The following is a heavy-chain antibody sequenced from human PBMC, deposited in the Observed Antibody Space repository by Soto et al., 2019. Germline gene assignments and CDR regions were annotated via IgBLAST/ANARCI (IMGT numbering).Heavy chain of an antibody. CDR1: GYTLTELS. CDR2: FDPEDGET. J-gene: IGHJ4*02. Sequence: ASVKVSCKVSGYTLTELSMHWVLQAPGKGLEWMGYFDPEDGETTYAQKFQGRVTMTKDTSTDTAYMELSSLRSEDTAVYYCATGFCGGDCFRFDYWGQGTLVTVSS. V-gene: IGHV1-24*01. CDR3: ATGFCGGDCFRFDY. D-gene: IGHD2-21*02.